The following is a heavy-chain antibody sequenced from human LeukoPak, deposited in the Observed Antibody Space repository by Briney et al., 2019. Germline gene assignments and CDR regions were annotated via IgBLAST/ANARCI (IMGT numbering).Heavy chain of an antibody. V-gene: IGHV4-39*01. D-gene: IGHD3-22*01. CDR3: ARGYHYDSSGKYYYYMDV. CDR1: GGSISSSSYY. J-gene: IGHJ6*03. Sequence: SETLSLTCTVSGGSISSSSYYWGWIRQPPGKGLEWIGSIYYSGSTYYNPSLKSRVTISVDTSKNQFSLKLSSVTAADTAVYYCARGYHYDSSGKYYYYMDVWGKGTTVTVSS. CDR2: IYYSGST.